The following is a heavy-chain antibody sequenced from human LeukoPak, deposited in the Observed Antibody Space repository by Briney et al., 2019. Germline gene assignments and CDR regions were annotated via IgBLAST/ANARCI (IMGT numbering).Heavy chain of an antibody. CDR3: ARGLTLGSWFDP. D-gene: IGHD1-14*01. CDR1: GYTFTSYD. CDR2: MNPNSGNT. V-gene: IGHV1-8*01. J-gene: IGHJ5*02. Sequence: ASVKVSCKASGYTFTSYDINWVRQAPGQGLEWMGWMNPNSGNTGYAQKFRGRVTMTRNTSISTAYMELSSLRSEDTAVYYCARGLTLGSWFDPWGQGTLVTVSS.